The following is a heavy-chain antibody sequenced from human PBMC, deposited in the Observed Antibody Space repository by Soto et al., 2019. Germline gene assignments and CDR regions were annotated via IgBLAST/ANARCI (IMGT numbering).Heavy chain of an antibody. CDR2: ISSSSNSI. V-gene: IGHV3-48*04. D-gene: IGHD3-22*01. CDR3: ARDYFDSSGYYPV. CDR1: GFTFSRYS. Sequence: GGSLRLSCAASGFTFSRYSMNWVRQAPGKGLEWVSYISSSSNSIYYADSVKGRFTISRDNAKNSLYLQMNSLRAEDTAVYYCARDYFDSSGYYPVWGQGTLVTVSS. J-gene: IGHJ4*02.